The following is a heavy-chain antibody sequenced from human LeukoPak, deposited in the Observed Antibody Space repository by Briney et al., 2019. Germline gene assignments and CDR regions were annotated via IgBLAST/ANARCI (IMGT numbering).Heavy chain of an antibody. CDR3: ARHLRLWQNWFDP. CDR2: IYPGDSDT. Sequence: GESLKISCKGSGYSFTNYWIGWVRQMPGKGPEWMGIIYPGDSDTRYSRSFQGQVTISADKSISTAYLQWSSLKASDTAMYYCARHLRLWQNWFDPWGQGTLVTVSS. D-gene: IGHD5-18*01. V-gene: IGHV5-51*01. J-gene: IGHJ5*02. CDR1: GYSFTNYW.